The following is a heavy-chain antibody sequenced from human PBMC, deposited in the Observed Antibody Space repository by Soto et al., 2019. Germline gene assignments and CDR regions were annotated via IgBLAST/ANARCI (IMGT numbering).Heavy chain of an antibody. D-gene: IGHD3-3*02. V-gene: IGHV1-69*06. Sequence: QVQLVQSGAEVKKPGSSVKVSCKASGGTFSSYAISWVRQAPGQGLEWMGGIIPSFGTANYAQKFQGRVTITADKSTSAAYSELISPGSDDTVVYYCASARIRKDGYNEHYADGMAVGGQGTTVTVSS. CDR2: IIPSFGTA. CDR3: ASARIRKDGYNEHYADGMAV. J-gene: IGHJ6*02. CDR1: GGTFSSYA.